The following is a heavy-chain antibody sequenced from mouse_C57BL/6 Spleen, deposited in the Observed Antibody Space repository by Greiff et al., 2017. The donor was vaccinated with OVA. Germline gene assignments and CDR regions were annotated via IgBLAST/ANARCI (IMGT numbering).Heavy chain of an antibody. D-gene: IGHD1-1*01. CDR3: ARDYYAPYAMDY. V-gene: IGHV1-52*01. Sequence: VQLQQSGAELVRPWSSVTLSCTASGFTFTSYWVHWVKQTPIQGLEWIGNIDPSGSETHYYPMFKDKATITVDKSSNTAYMQLSSLTSEDAAVYYCARDYYAPYAMDYWGQGTSVTVSS. J-gene: IGHJ4*01. CDR2: IDPSGSET. CDR1: GFTFTSYW.